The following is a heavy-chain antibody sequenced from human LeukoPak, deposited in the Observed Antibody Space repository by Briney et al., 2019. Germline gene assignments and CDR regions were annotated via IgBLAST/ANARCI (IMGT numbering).Heavy chain of an antibody. CDR3: ASGSDYYDSSGYYYWGDFDY. J-gene: IGHJ4*02. CDR1: GGTFSSYA. D-gene: IGHD3-22*01. Sequence: SVKVSCKASGGTFSSYAISWVRQAPGQGLGWMGGIIPIFGTANYAQKFQGRVAITADKSTSTAYMELSSLRSEDTAVYYCASGSDYYDSSGYYYWGDFDYWGQGTLVTVSS. V-gene: IGHV1-69*06. CDR2: IIPIFGTA.